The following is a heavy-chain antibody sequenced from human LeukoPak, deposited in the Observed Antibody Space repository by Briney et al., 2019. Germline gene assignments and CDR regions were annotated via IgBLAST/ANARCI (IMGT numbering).Heavy chain of an antibody. CDR3: AKDKFCGLHWYFDL. J-gene: IGHJ2*01. CDR1: GFTFDDYA. V-gene: IGHV3-9*03. D-gene: IGHD3-16*01. CDR2: ISWNSGSI. Sequence: GRSLRLSCAASGFTFDDYAMHWVRQAPGKGLEWVSGISWNSGSIGYADSVKGRFTISRDNAKNSLYLQMNSLRAEDMALYYCAKDKFCGLHWYFDLWGRGTLVTVSS.